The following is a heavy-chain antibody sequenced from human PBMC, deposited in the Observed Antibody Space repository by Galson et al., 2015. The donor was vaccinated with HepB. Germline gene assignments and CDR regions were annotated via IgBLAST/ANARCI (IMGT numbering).Heavy chain of an antibody. D-gene: IGHD6-13*01. V-gene: IGHV5-51*01. CDR1: GDLFPTYW. J-gene: IGHJ4*02. CDR2: IYPDDSDT. Sequence: QSGAEVKKPGESLKISCKGSGDLFPTYWIAWVRQMPGKGLEWMGIIYPDDSDTRYSPSFQGQVTISADKSIGAAYLQWSSLKASDTAIYYCAASAAAGTTFDYWGQGTLVTVSS. CDR3: AASAAAGTTFDY.